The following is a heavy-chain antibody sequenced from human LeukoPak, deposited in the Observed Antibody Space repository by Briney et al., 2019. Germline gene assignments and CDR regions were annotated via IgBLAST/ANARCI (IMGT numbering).Heavy chain of an antibody. CDR3: ARLNPTGYSSGWNRRAFQDY. V-gene: IGHV1-2*02. CDR2: INPNSGGT. Sequence: EASVKVSCKASGYTFTGYYMHWVRQAPGQGLEWMGWINPNSGGTNYAQKFQGRVTMTRDTSISTAYMELSRLRSDDTAVYYCARLNPTGYSSGWNRRAFQDYWGQGTLVTVSS. J-gene: IGHJ4*02. D-gene: IGHD6-19*01. CDR1: GYTFTGYY.